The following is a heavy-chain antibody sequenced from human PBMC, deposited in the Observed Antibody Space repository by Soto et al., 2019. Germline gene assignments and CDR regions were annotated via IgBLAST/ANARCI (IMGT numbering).Heavy chain of an antibody. CDR1: GYSISSGYY. Sequence: SETLSITCAVSGYSISSGYYWGWIRQPPGKGLEWIGSIYHSGSTYYNPSLKSRVTISVDTSKNQSSLKLSSVTAADTAVYYCARVSGYFDYWGQGTLVTVSS. J-gene: IGHJ4*02. CDR3: ARVSGYFDY. D-gene: IGHD3-22*01. CDR2: IYHSGST. V-gene: IGHV4-38-2*01.